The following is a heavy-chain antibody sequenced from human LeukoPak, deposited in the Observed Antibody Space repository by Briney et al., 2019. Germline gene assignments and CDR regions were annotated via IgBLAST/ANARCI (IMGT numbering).Heavy chain of an antibody. D-gene: IGHD3-9*01. CDR2: IIPIFGTA. V-gene: IGHV1-69*13. Sequence: SVKVSCKASGGTFSSYAISWVRQVPGQGLEWMGGIIPIFGTANYAQKFQGRVTITADESTSTAYMELSSLRSEDTAVYYCARGLVYYDILRNYFDYWGRGTLVTVSS. CDR1: GGTFSSYA. CDR3: ARGLVYYDILRNYFDY. J-gene: IGHJ4*02.